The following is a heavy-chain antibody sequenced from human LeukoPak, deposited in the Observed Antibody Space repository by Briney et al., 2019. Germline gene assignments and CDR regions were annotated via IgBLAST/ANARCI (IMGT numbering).Heavy chain of an antibody. V-gene: IGHV3-74*01. CDR1: AFTSINYW. Sequence: GSLRLYCAASAFTSINYWMHWVRQAPGKGLVWVSRITSDGSSTTYAESVRGRFTISRDNAKNTLYLEMNSLRAKDTAVYYCARVMTTMWGYDYWGQGALVTVSS. CDR2: ITSDGSST. D-gene: IGHD5-24*01. J-gene: IGHJ4*02. CDR3: ARVMTTMWGYDY.